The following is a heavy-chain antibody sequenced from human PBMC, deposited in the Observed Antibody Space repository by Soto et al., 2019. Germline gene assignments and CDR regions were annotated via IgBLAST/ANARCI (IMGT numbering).Heavy chain of an antibody. CDR1: GGSIRSNNW. Sequence: TLSLTCAVSGGSIRSNNWWSWVRQPPGKGLEWIGEIFHSGSTHYNPSLKTRVTISVDKSKNQFSLKLSSVTAADTAVYYCARVYSGSYSDYWGQGTLVTVSS. CDR2: IFHSGST. V-gene: IGHV4-4*02. J-gene: IGHJ4*02. CDR3: ARVYSGSYSDY. D-gene: IGHD1-26*01.